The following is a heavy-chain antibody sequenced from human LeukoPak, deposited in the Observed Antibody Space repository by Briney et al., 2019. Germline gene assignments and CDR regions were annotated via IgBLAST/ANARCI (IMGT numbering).Heavy chain of an antibody. CDR1: GFTVSSNY. Sequence: GGSLRLSCAASGFTVSSNYMSWVRQAPGKGLEWVSVIYSGGSTFYADSVKGRFTISRDNSKNTVYLHMDSLRAEDTAVYYCARALVIAALFDYWGQGTLVTVSS. CDR3: ARALVIAALFDY. J-gene: IGHJ4*02. CDR2: IYSGGST. V-gene: IGHV3-66*01. D-gene: IGHD2-15*01.